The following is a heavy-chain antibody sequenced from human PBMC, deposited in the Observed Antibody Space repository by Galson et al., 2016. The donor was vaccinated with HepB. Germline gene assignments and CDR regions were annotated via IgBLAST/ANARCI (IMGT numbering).Heavy chain of an antibody. Sequence: SLRLSCAVSGFNFSHAWMNWVRQAPGKGLEWVGRIKSRANGETLDYGAPVRGRFTISRDDSKNTLYLQMNSLKIEDAAVYFCTTSPIMYFGDLLPDYWGQGSLVTVSS. J-gene: IGHJ4*02. CDR3: TTSPIMYFGDLLPDY. D-gene: IGHD2-8*01. V-gene: IGHV3-15*07. CDR1: GFNFSHAW. CDR2: IKSRANGETL.